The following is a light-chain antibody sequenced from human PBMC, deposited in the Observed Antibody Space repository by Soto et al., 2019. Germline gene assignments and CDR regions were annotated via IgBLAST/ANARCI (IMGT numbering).Light chain of an antibody. CDR1: QSVSGSF. V-gene: IGKV3-20*01. CDR3: QQDGSSLLT. Sequence: EIVLTQSPGTLSLSPGERATLSCRASQSVSGSFLAWYQQKPGQAPRLLIYNTSSRATGIPDRFSGSGSGTDFTLTISRLELEDFAVYYCQQDGSSLLTFGGGTKVDIK. CDR2: NTS. J-gene: IGKJ4*01.